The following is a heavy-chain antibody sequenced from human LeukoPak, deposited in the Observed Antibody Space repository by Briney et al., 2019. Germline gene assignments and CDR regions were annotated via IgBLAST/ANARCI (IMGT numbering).Heavy chain of an antibody. J-gene: IGHJ4*02. Sequence: SQTLSLTCTVSGGSISSGDYYWSWIRQPPGTGLEWIGYIYYSGSTYYNPSLKSRVTISVDTSKNQFSLKLSSVTAADTVVYYCALTYYYDSSGYYFDYWGQGTLVTVSS. V-gene: IGHV4-30-4*01. CDR1: GGSISSGDYY. CDR3: ALTYYYDSSGYYFDY. CDR2: IYYSGST. D-gene: IGHD3-22*01.